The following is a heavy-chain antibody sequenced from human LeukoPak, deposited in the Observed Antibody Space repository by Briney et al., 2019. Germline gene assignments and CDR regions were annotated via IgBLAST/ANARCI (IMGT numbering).Heavy chain of an antibody. J-gene: IGHJ5*02. V-gene: IGHV4-34*01. CDR3: ARAGLISGSSKYNWFDP. CDR2: INHSGST. CDR1: GGSISSYY. Sequence: SETLSLTCTVSGGSISSYYWSWIRQPPGKGLEWIGEINHSGSTNYNPSLKSRVTISVDTSKNQFSLKLSSVTAADTAVYYCARAGLISGSSKYNWFDPWGQGTLVTVSS. D-gene: IGHD1-26*01.